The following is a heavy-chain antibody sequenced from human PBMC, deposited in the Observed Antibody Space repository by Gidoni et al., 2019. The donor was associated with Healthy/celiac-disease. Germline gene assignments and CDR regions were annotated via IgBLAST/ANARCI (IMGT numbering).Heavy chain of an antibody. CDR3: ARFWGQQWAFDY. D-gene: IGHD6-19*01. Sequence: QVQLVESGGGVVQPGRSLRLSCAASGFTFSSYAMHWVRQAPGKGLEWVAVISYDGSNKYYADSVKGRFTISRDNSKNTLYLQMNSLRAEDTAVYYCARFWGQQWAFDYWGQGTLVTVSS. CDR2: ISYDGSNK. V-gene: IGHV3-30*04. CDR1: GFTFSSYA. J-gene: IGHJ4*02.